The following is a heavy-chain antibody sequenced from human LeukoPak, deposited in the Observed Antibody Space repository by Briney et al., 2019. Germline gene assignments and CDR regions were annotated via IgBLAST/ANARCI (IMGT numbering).Heavy chain of an antibody. J-gene: IGHJ5*02. CDR1: GGSISSSY. D-gene: IGHD3-22*01. CDR2: IYYSGST. V-gene: IGHV4-59*01. CDR3: AGLYYDSSGYSGTNWFDP. Sequence: SETLSLTCTVPGGSISSSYWSWIRQPPGKGLEWIGYIYYSGSTNYNPSLKSRVTISVDTSKNQFSLKLSSVTAADTAVYYCAGLYYDSSGYSGTNWFDPWGQGTLVTVSS.